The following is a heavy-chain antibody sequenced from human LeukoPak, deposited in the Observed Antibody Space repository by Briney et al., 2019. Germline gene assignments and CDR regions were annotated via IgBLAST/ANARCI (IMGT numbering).Heavy chain of an antibody. CDR2: ISGSAGST. CDR3: AKADSGSYLGYFDY. CDR1: EFTFSNYA. D-gene: IGHD1-26*01. J-gene: IGHJ4*02. Sequence: HPGGSLRLSCAASEFTFSNYAMSWVRQAPGKGLEWVSAISGSAGSTYYADSVKGRFTISRDNSKNTLYLQMNSLRAEDTAVYYCAKADSGSYLGYFDYWGQGTLVTVSP. V-gene: IGHV3-23*01.